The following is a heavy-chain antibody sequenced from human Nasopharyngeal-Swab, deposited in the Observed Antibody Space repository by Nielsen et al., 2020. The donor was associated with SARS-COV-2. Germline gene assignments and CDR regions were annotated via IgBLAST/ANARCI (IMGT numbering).Heavy chain of an antibody. V-gene: IGHV4-61*02. D-gene: IGHD6-19*01. CDR3: ARAWVAGHFDY. CDR2: IYTSGST. CDR1: GGSISSGSYY. J-gene: IGHJ4*02. Sequence: SLRLSCTVSGGSISSGSYYWSWIRQPAGKGLEWIGRIYTSGSTNYNPSLKSRVTISVDTSKNQFSLKLSSVTAADTAVYYCARAWVAGHFDYWGQGTLVTVSS.